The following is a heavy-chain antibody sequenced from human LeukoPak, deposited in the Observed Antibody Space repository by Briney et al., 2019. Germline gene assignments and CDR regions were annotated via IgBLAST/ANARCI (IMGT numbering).Heavy chain of an antibody. CDR3: ARGTGIVGATGFDY. D-gene: IGHD1-26*01. V-gene: IGHV4-30-2*01. Sequence: SQTLSLTCAVSGGSISSGGYSWSWIRQPPGKGLEWIGYIYHSGSTNYNPSLKSRVTISVDTSKNQFSLKLSSVTAADTAVYYCARGTGIVGATGFDYWGQGTLVTVSS. J-gene: IGHJ4*02. CDR2: IYHSGST. CDR1: GGSISSGGYS.